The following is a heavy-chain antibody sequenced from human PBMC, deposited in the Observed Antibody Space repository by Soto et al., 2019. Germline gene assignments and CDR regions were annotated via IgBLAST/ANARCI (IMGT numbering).Heavy chain of an antibody. J-gene: IGHJ6*02. CDR3: ARTATYYDFWGGYYYYGMDV. CDR2: IIPICGTA. V-gene: IGHV1-69*01. D-gene: IGHD3-3*01. Sequence: QVQLVQSGAEVKKPGSSVKVSCKASGGTFSSYAISWVRQAPGQGLEWMGGIIPICGTANYAQKFQGRVTITADESTITAYMELSRLRSEDTAVYYCARTATYYDFWGGYYYYGMDVWGQGPTVTVSS. CDR1: GGTFSSYA.